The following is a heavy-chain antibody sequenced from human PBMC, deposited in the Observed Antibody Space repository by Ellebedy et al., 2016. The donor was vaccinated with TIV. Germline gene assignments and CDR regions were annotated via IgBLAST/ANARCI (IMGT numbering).Heavy chain of an antibody. V-gene: IGHV5-10-1*01. J-gene: IGHJ4*02. CDR1: GYTFTNYW. CDR3: ARQVLSGYYGH. CDR2: IDPSDSYT. D-gene: IGHD3-22*01. Sequence: GESLKISCRGSGYTFTNYWITWVRQMPGKSLEWMGRIDPSDSYTNYSPSLQGHVTISADKSISTAYLQWSSLKASDTAVYYCARQVLSGYYGHWGQGTLVTVSS.